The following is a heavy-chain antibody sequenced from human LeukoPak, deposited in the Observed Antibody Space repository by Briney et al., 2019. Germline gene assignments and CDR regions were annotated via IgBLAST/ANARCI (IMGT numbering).Heavy chain of an antibody. D-gene: IGHD6-6*01. CDR2: IWYDGSNK. V-gene: IGHV3-33*06. Sequence: GRSLRLSCAASGFTFSSYGMHWVRQAPGKGLEWVAVIWYDGSNKYYADSVKGRFTISRDNSKNTLYLQMNSLRAEDTAVYYCAKDQTRIAARPNLVYWGQGTLVTVSS. J-gene: IGHJ4*02. CDR1: GFTFSSYG. CDR3: AKDQTRIAARPNLVY.